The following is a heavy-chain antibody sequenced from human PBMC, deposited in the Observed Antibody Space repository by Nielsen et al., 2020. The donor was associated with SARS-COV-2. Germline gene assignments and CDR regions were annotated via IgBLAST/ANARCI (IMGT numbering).Heavy chain of an antibody. V-gene: IGHV4-39*01. CDR1: GGSISSSSYH. D-gene: IGHD1-14*01. CDR2: IYYSGST. J-gene: IGHJ4*02. CDR3: ARPTFPGTENTFDY. Sequence: SETLSLTCTVSGGSISSSSYHWGWIRQPPGKGLEWIGSIYYSGSTYYNPSLKSRVTISVDTSKNQFSLKLSSVTAADTAVYYCARPTFPGTENTFDYWGQGTLVTVSS.